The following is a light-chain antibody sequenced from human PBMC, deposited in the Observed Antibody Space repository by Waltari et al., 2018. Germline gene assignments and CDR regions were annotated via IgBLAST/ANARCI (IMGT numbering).Light chain of an antibody. V-gene: IGLV6-57*03. CDR3: QSYDSSTWV. Sequence: NFMLTQPHSVSESPGKTVTISCTRSSGSIPSNYVQWYQQRPGSAPTIVIYEDNQRPSGVPDRFSGSIDSSSNSASLTISGLKTEDEADYYCQSYDSSTWVFGGGTKLTVL. CDR2: EDN. CDR1: SGSIPSNY. J-gene: IGLJ3*02.